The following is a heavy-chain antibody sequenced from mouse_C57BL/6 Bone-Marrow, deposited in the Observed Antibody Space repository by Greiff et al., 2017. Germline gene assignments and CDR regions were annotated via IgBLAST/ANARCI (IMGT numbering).Heavy chain of an antibody. CDR3: AREGSSLDY. CDR1: GYSFTGYY. CDR2: INPSTGGT. D-gene: IGHD1-1*01. J-gene: IGHJ2*01. Sequence: VQLKESGPELVKPGASVKISCKASGYSFTGYYMNWVKQSPEKSLEWIGEINPSTGGTTYNQKFKAKATLTVDKSSSTAYMQLKSLTSEDSAVYYWAREGSSLDYWGQGTTLTVSS. V-gene: IGHV1-42*01.